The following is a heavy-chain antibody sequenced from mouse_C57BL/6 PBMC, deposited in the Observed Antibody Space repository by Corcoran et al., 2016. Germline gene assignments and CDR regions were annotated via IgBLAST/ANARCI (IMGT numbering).Heavy chain of an antibody. Sequence: EVQLQQSGPELVKPGASVKIPCKASGYTFTDYNMDWVKQSHGKSLEWIGDINPNNGGTIYNQKFKGKATLTVDKSSSTAYMELRSLTSEDTAVYYCARGDYPGNFDYWGQGTTLTVSS. CDR1: GYTFTDYN. CDR2: INPNNGGT. CDR3: ARGDYPGNFDY. V-gene: IGHV1-18*01. J-gene: IGHJ2*01. D-gene: IGHD2-4*01.